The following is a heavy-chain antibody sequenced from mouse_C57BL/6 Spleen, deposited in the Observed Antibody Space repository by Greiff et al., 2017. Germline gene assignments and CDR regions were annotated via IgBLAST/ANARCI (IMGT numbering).Heavy chain of an antibody. CDR1: GYTFTSYW. D-gene: IGHD1-1*01. CDR3: ARHGSGYAMDY. CDR2: IDPSDSYT. J-gene: IGHJ4*01. V-gene: IGHV1-69*01. Sequence: VQLQQPGAELVMPGASVKLSCKASGYTFTSYWMHWVKQRPGQGLEWIGEIDPSDSYTNYNQKFKGKSTLTVDKSSSTAYMQLSSLTSEDSAVYYCARHGSGYAMDYWGQGTSVTVSS.